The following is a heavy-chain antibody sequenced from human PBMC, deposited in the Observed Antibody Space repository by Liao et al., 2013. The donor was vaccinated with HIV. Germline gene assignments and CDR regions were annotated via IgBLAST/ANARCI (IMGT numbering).Heavy chain of an antibody. CDR1: GGSISRYY. D-gene: IGHD2-21*01. J-gene: IGHJ5*02. V-gene: IGHV4-59*12. CDR3: ARGGEVGIGP. Sequence: QVQLRESGPGLVKPSETLSLTCTVFGGSISRYYWSWIRQPPGKGLEWIGYLYSSGSTNYNPSLKSRVTMSVDTSKNQLSLKLSSVTAADTAVYYCARGGEVGIGPWGQGTLVTVSS. CDR2: LYSSGST.